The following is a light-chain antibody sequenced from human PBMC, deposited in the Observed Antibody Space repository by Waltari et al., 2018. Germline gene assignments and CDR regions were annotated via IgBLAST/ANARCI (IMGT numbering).Light chain of an antibody. CDR1: QSLVHSDGNTY. V-gene: IGKV2-24*01. Sequence: DIVMTQTPLSSPVTLGQPASISCRSSQSLVHSDGNTYLIWLHQRPGQPPRLLIYKLSNRFAGVPDRFSGSGAGTDFTLKISRVEAEDVGVYYCMQATRFPRSFGQGTKLDIK. CDR2: KLS. CDR3: MQATRFPRS. J-gene: IGKJ2*01.